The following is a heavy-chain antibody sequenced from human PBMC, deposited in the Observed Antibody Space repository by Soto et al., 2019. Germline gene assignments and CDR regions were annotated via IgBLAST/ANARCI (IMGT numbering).Heavy chain of an antibody. D-gene: IGHD5-12*01. CDR3: AKGDNLGPKTGYAFDP. Sequence: PSQTLSLTCAISGDSVSSNSAAWIWIRQSPSRGLEWLGRTYYRSKWYNDYAVSVKSRITINPDTSKNQFSLQLNSVTPADTAVYYCAKGDNLGPKTGYAFDPWGQGIMVTVSS. J-gene: IGHJ5*02. CDR2: TYYRSKWYN. V-gene: IGHV6-1*01. CDR1: GDSVSSNSAA.